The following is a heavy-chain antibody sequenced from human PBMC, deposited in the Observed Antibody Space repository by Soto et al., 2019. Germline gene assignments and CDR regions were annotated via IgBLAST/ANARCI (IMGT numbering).Heavy chain of an antibody. Sequence: SETLSLTCAVYGGSFSGYYWSWIRQPPGKGLEWIGEINHSGSTNYNPSLKSRVTISVDTSKNQFSLKLSSVTAADTAVYYCARGVYDFWSGYTNWFDPWGQGTLVTVSS. D-gene: IGHD3-3*01. CDR2: INHSGST. CDR1: GGSFSGYY. J-gene: IGHJ5*02. V-gene: IGHV4-34*01. CDR3: ARGVYDFWSGYTNWFDP.